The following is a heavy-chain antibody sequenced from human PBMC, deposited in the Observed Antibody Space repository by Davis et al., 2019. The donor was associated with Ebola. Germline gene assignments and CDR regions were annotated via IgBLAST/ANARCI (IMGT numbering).Heavy chain of an antibody. CDR2: INTETGNP. CDR1: GYTFTNYA. J-gene: IGHJ6*04. D-gene: IGHD2-2*01. CDR3: ARSSYTWYFSGMDV. V-gene: IGHV7-4-1*02. Sequence: ASVKVSCKASGYTFTNYATHWVRQAPGLGLEWLGWINTETGNPTYAQGFTGRFVFSLDTSVSTAYLQITSLKAEDTAVYYCARSSYTWYFSGMDVWGKGTTVTVSS.